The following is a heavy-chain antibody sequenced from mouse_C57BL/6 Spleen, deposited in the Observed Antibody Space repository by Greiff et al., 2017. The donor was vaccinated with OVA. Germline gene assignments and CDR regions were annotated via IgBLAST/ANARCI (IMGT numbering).Heavy chain of an antibody. Sequence: PGQGLEWIGWIYPRDGSTKYNEKFKGKATLTVDTSSSTAYMELHSLTSEDSAVYFCARGTGTLAYWGQGALVTVSA. CDR3: ARGTGTLAY. V-gene: IGHV1-85*01. J-gene: IGHJ3*01. D-gene: IGHD3-3*01. CDR2: IYPRDGST.